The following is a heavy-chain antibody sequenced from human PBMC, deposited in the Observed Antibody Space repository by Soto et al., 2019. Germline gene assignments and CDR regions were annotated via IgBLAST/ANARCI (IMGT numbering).Heavy chain of an antibody. J-gene: IGHJ6*04. CDR2: IIPMFGTA. Sequence: QVQLVQSGAEVKKPGSSVKVSCKASGGTFSRYAISWVRQAPGQGLEWMGGIIPMFGTANYAQKFQGRVTITADESTSTGYMELSSLRSEDTAIYYCARPARLELRHGEYVMDVWGNGTTVTVSA. CDR1: GGTFSRYA. D-gene: IGHD1-7*01. V-gene: IGHV1-69*01. CDR3: ARPARLELRHGEYVMDV.